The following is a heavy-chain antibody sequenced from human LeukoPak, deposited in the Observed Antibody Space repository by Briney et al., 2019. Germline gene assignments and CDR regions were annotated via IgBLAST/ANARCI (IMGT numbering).Heavy chain of an antibody. D-gene: IGHD1-1*01. CDR3: ARGPTSISTTGPGYFDY. Sequence: GGSLRLSCAASGFTFSSYSMNWVRQPPGKGLEWVSSISFGSSYTFYADSMEGRFTISRDNAKNSLYLQMNSLRAEDTAVYYCARGPTSISTTGPGYFDYWGQGSLVTVSS. V-gene: IGHV3-21*01. J-gene: IGHJ4*02. CDR2: ISFGSSYT. CDR1: GFTFSSYS.